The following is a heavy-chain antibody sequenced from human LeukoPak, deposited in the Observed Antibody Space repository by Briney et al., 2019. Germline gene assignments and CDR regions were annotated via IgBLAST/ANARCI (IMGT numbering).Heavy chain of an antibody. J-gene: IGHJ4*02. CDR2: ISGSGGST. CDR3: AKGSGQSWNFGESGADY. CDR1: GFTFSSYA. D-gene: IGHD1-7*01. Sequence: GGSLRLSCAASGFTFSSYAMSWVRQAPGKGLEWVSAISGSGGSTYYADSVKGRFTISRDNSKNTLYLQMNSLRAEDTAVYYCAKGSGQSWNFGESGADYWGQGTLVTVSS. V-gene: IGHV3-23*01.